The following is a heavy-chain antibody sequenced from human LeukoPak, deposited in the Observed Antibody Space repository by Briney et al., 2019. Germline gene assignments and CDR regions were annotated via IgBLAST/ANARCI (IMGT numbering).Heavy chain of an antibody. D-gene: IGHD2-2*01. V-gene: IGHV3-23*01. CDR2: ISGSGGST. CDR3: AKDSTGVFDY. CDR1: GFTFSSYA. J-gene: IGHJ4*02. Sequence: PGGSLRLSCTPSGFTFSSYAMSWVRQAPGKGLEWVSAISGSGGSTYYADSVKGRFTISRDNSKNTLYLQMNSLRAEDTAVYYCAKDSTGVFDYWGQGTLVTVSS.